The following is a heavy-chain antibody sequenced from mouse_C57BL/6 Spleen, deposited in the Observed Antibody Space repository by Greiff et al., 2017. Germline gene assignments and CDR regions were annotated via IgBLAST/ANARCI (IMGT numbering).Heavy chain of an antibody. CDR1: GFSLTSYG. Sequence: VQLVESGPGLVAPSQSLSITCTVSGFSLTSYGVHWVRQPPGKGLEWLVVIWSDGSTTYNSALKSRLSISKDNSKSQVFLKMNSLQTDDTAMYYCARHDVYYYGSSPFAYWGQGTLVTVSA. J-gene: IGHJ3*01. CDR3: ARHDVYYYGSSPFAY. D-gene: IGHD1-1*01. V-gene: IGHV2-6-1*01. CDR2: IWSDGST.